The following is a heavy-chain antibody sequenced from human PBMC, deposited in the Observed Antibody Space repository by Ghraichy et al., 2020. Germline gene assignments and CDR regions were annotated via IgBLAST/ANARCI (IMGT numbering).Heavy chain of an antibody. CDR1: GGTFSSYA. V-gene: IGHV1-69*13. Sequence: SVKVSCKASGGTFSSYAISWVRQAPGQGLEWMGGIIPIFGTANYAQKFQGRVTITADESTSTAYMELSSLRSEDTAVYYCARGRGVVVPAAQAHYYYGMDVWGQGTTVTVSS. CDR2: IIPIFGTA. D-gene: IGHD2-2*01. CDR3: ARGRGVVVPAAQAHYYYGMDV. J-gene: IGHJ6*02.